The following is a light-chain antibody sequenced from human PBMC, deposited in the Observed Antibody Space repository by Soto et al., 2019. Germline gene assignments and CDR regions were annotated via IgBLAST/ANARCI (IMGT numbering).Light chain of an antibody. Sequence: QSALAQPASVSGSPGQSITISCTGTSSDIGGYNLVSWYQHHPGKAPKLIIYEASKRPSGVSDRFSGSRSGDTASLTISALQTDDEADYYCYSFAGSATFVFGGRTKLTVL. CDR3: YSFAGSATFV. V-gene: IGLV2-23*02. J-gene: IGLJ3*02. CDR1: SSDIGGYNL. CDR2: EAS.